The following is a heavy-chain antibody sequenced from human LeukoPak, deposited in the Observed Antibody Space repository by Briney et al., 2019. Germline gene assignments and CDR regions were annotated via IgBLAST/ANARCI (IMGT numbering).Heavy chain of an antibody. V-gene: IGHV1-2*02. CDR3: ARPSAYDSSALGLDY. J-gene: IGHJ4*02. Sequence: GASVKVSCKASGYTFTGYYMHWVRQAPGQGLEWMGWINPNSGGTNYAQKFQGRVTMTRDTSTSTAYMELSRLRSDDTAVYYCARPSAYDSSALGLDYWGQGTLVTVSS. D-gene: IGHD3-22*01. CDR2: INPNSGGT. CDR1: GYTFTGYY.